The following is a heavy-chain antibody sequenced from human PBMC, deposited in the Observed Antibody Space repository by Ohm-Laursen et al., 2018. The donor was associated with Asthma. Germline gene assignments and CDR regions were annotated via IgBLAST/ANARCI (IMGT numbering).Heavy chain of an antibody. V-gene: IGHV3-33*01. D-gene: IGHD5-24*01. CDR2: IWYDGSNK. CDR1: GFTFSSYG. CDR3: ARDIGNGYTPLGFFDY. J-gene: IGHJ4*02. Sequence: SLRLSCAASGFTFSSYGMHWVRQAPGKGLEWVAVIWYDGSNKYYADSVKGRFTISRDNSKNTLYLQMNSLRAEDTALYYCARDIGNGYTPLGFFDYWGQGTLVTVSS.